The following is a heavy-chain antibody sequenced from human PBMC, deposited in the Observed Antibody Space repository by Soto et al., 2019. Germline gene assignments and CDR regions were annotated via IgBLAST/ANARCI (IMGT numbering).Heavy chain of an antibody. V-gene: IGHV3-23*01. Sequence: EVQLLESGGGLVQPGGSLRLSCAASGLTFGSYAMSWVRQAPGKGLEWVSAISGSGGTTYYADSVRGRFTISRDNSENTLYLQMNSLRADDTAVYYCARPTEYAFDIWGQGTMVTVSS. CDR2: ISGSGGTT. J-gene: IGHJ3*02. CDR3: ARPTEYAFDI. CDR1: GLTFGSYA.